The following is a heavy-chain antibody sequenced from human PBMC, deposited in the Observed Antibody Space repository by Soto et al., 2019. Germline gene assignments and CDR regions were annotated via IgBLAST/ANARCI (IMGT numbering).Heavy chain of an antibody. J-gene: IGHJ5*02. D-gene: IGHD3-16*01. CDR3: AREVGGHANWFDP. CDR1: GYTFTGYY. CDR2: INPNSGGT. Sequence: GASVKVSCKASGYTFTGYYMHWVRQAPGQGPEWMGWINPNSGGTNYAQKFQGRVTMTRDTSISAAYMELSRLRSDDTAVYYCAREVGGHANWFDPWGQGTLVTVSS. V-gene: IGHV1-2*02.